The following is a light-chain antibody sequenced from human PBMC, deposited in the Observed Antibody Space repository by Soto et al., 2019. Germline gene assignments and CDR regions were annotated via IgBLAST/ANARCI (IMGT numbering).Light chain of an antibody. CDR3: QQYVTSPWT. CDR2: RAS. V-gene: IGKV3-20*01. J-gene: IGKJ1*01. Sequence: EIVLTQSPGTLSLSPGERATLSCRASQTVGGSYLAWFQQKPGQAPRLLIYRASSRATGIPDRFSGSGSGTDFTLTISRLEPEYFAVYYCQQYVTSPWTLGQGTKVEIK. CDR1: QTVGGSY.